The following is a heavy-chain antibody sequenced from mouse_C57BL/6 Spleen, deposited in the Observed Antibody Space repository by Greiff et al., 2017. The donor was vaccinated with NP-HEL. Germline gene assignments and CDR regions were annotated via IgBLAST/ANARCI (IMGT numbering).Heavy chain of an antibody. CDR1: GYSITSGYY. J-gene: IGHJ4*01. D-gene: IGHD1-1*01. CDR2: ISYDGSN. V-gene: IGHV3-6*01. Sequence: EVQLQQSGPGLVKPSQSLSLTCSVTGYSITSGYYWNWIRQFPGNKLEWMGYISYDGSNNYNPSLKNRISITRDTSKNQFFLKLNSVTTEDTATYYCARGETVDYAMDYWGQGTSVTVSS. CDR3: ARGETVDYAMDY.